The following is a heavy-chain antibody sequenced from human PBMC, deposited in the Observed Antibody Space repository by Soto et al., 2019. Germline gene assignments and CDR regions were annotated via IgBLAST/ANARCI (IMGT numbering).Heavy chain of an antibody. CDR2: FMPMFGTS. J-gene: IGHJ6*02. V-gene: IGHV1-69*01. D-gene: IGHD3-10*02. CDR1: GGKFSIYA. Sequence: QVQLVQSGAEVREPGSSVKVSCTASGGKFSIYAISWVRQAPGQGLEWMGGFMPMFGTSNYAQKFKGRVTITADESTRTGYMELSSLMSEDTAIYYCARDMWSENPPMYYYGMDVWGQGTTVTVSS. CDR3: ARDMWSENPPMYYYGMDV.